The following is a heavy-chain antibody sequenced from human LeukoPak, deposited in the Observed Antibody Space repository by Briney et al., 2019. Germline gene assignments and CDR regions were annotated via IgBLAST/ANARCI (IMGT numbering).Heavy chain of an antibody. CDR1: GFTFASYG. CDR2: HNNVGGEI. J-gene: IGHJ4*02. V-gene: IGHV3-23*01. D-gene: IGHD2-15*01. CDR3: AKLRSASSFSTADF. Sequence: PGGSLRLSCAASGFTFASYGMSWVRQAPGKGLEWVSTHNNVGGEIYYADSVKGRFTISRDDSKNTLSLQMTSLRAEDTATYYCAKLRSASSFSTADFWGQGTLVTVSS.